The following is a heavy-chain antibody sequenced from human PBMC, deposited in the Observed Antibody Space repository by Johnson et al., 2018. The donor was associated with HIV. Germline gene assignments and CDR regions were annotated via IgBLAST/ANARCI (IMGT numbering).Heavy chain of an antibody. J-gene: IGHJ3*02. V-gene: IGHV3-23*04. CDR3: ANALILDAFNI. Sequence: VQLVESVGEMVRPGGSLRLSCAVSGFTFDDYGMSFVRQAPGKGLEWVSFISGGDDDTYYADSVKGRFTISRDNSKNTLYLQMNSLRADDTAVYYCANALILDAFNIWGQGTMVTVSS. D-gene: IGHD2-21*01. CDR2: ISGGDDDT. CDR1: GFTFDDYG.